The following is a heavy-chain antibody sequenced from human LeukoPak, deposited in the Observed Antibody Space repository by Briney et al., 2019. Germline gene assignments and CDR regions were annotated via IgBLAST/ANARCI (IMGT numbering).Heavy chain of an antibody. J-gene: IGHJ1*01. D-gene: IGHD6-13*01. Sequence: GGSLRLSCAASGFTFSGYWMSWVRQAPGKVLEWVANINQDGSEKYYVDSVKGRFTISRDNAKNSLFLQMGSLRVEDTAVYYCARESTAGYNSSWYGFRNWGQGTLVSVSS. V-gene: IGHV3-7*01. CDR3: ARESTAGYNSSWYGFRN. CDR2: INQDGSEK. CDR1: GFTFSGYW.